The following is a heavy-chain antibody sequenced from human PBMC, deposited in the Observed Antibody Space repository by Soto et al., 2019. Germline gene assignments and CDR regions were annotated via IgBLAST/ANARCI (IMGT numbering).Heavy chain of an antibody. D-gene: IGHD2-15*01. V-gene: IGHV3-33*01. CDR2: ICFSGSDT. CDR1: GFTFSSYA. CDR3: GRLYCSASSYYSVGGFDF. Sequence: GGALRLSCAASGFTFSSYAMHWVRQAPGKGLEWVSPICFSGSDTYSSDSVKGRFTISRDNSKNTLYLQMNSLRAEDTAVYYCGRLYCSASSYYSVGGFDFWGQGTMVTVSS. J-gene: IGHJ3*01.